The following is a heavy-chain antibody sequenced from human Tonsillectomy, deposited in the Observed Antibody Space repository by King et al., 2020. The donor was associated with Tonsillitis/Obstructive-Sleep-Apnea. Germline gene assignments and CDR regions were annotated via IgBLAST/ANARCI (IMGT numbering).Heavy chain of an antibody. CDR1: GFIFSSYW. V-gene: IGHV3-7*03. J-gene: IGHJ4*02. D-gene: IGHD3-22*01. CDR2: IKQDGSEQ. Sequence: VQLVESGGGLVQPGGSLRLSCAASGFIFSSYWMSWVRQAPGKGLEWVANIKQDGSEQYYVDSVKGRFTISRDNAKNSLYLQMNSLRAEDTAVYYCARGPSDSSGYYYVFGGQRTLVTVSS. CDR3: ARGPSDSSGYYYVF.